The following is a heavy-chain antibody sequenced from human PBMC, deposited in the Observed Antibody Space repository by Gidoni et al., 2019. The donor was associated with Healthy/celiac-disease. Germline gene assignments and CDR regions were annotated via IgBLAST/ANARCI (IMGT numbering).Heavy chain of an antibody. D-gene: IGHD3-10*01. Sequence: QVQLVESGGGVVQPGRSLRLSCAASGFIFSSSGMHWVRQAPGKGLEWVAVIWYDGSEKYYADSVKGRFTISRDNSKNTLYLQMNSLRAEDTAVYYCASELRRDGSEANDYWGQGTLVTVSS. CDR3: ASELRRDGSEANDY. CDR1: GFIFSSSG. CDR2: IWYDGSEK. V-gene: IGHV3-33*01. J-gene: IGHJ4*02.